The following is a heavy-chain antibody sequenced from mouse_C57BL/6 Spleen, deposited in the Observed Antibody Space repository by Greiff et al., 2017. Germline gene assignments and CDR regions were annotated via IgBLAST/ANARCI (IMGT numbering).Heavy chain of an antibody. CDR1: GYSFTGYF. D-gene: IGHD1-1*01. Sequence: VQLQQSGPELVKPGDSVKISCKASGYSFTGYFMNWVMQSHGKSLEWIGRINPYNGDTFYNQKFKGKATLTVDKSSSTAHMELRSLTSEDSAVYYGARGGSTFYYFDYWGQGTTLTVSS. J-gene: IGHJ2*01. V-gene: IGHV1-20*01. CDR3: ARGGSTFYYFDY. CDR2: INPYNGDT.